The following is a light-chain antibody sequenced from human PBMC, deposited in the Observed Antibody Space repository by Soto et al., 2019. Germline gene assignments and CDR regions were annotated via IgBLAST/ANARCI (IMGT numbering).Light chain of an antibody. CDR2: GAS. V-gene: IGKV3-15*01. Sequence: EIVLTQSPATLSVSPGDRVALSCRASQSVDINLAWYQQRSGQAPRLLIYGASTRATDMPGRFSGSGSGTEFTLTISSLRSEDFATYYCLQHNSYPRTFGQGTKVDIK. CDR3: LQHNSYPRT. CDR1: QSVDIN. J-gene: IGKJ1*01.